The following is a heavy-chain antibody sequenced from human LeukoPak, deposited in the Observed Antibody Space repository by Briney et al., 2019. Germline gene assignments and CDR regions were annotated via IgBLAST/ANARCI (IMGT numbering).Heavy chain of an antibody. V-gene: IGHV3-7*01. J-gene: IGHJ4*02. CDR2: IKQDGTEN. Sequence: GGSLRLSCAGSGFIFSSHWMSWVRQAPGKGLEWVANIKQDGTENYYVDSVKGRFTISRDNAENSLYLQMNSLRAEDTAVYYCARAGYYDSRGYYCDYWGQGTLVTVSS. CDR3: ARAGYYDSRGYYCDY. CDR1: GFIFSSHW. D-gene: IGHD3-22*01.